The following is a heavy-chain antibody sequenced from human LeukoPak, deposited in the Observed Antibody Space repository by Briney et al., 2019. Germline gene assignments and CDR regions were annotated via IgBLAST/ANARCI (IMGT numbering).Heavy chain of an antibody. CDR2: IRYDGSNK. Sequence: GGSLRLSCAASGFTFSSYGMHWVRQAPGMGLEWVAFIRYDGSNKYYADSVKGRFTISRDNSKNTLYLQMNSLRAEDTAVYYCARDRGYSYGYDAFDIWGQGTMVTVSS. D-gene: IGHD5-18*01. CDR3: ARDRGYSYGYDAFDI. CDR1: GFTFSSYG. V-gene: IGHV3-30*02. J-gene: IGHJ3*02.